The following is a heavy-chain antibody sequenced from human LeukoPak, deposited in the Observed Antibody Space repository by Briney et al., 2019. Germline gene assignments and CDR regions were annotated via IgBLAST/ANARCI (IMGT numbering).Heavy chain of an antibody. Sequence: SETLSLTCSVSGNSIGTDYYWGWIRQPPGKGLEWIGSMHHSGKTNYNPSLKSRVTISVDTSKNQFSLKLSSVTAADTAVYYCARARLRIMITFGGVIVMPDYFDYWGQGTLVTVSS. CDR1: GNSIGTDYY. CDR2: MHHSGKT. J-gene: IGHJ4*02. CDR3: ARARLRIMITFGGVIVMPDYFDY. V-gene: IGHV4-38-2*02. D-gene: IGHD3-16*02.